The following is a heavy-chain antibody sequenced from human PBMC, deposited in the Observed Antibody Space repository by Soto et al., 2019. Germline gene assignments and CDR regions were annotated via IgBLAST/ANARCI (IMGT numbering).Heavy chain of an antibody. V-gene: IGHV1-18*01. CDR1: GYTFNTYS. J-gene: IGHJ4*02. CDR3: ARVDLDFDY. CDR2: ISTYNGNT. Sequence: HVQLVQSGAEVRKPGASVKVSCEASGYTFNTYSISWVRQAPGQGLEWMGWISTYNGNTKYAQNLXXRXTXITDTSTNTAYMELRSLRSDDTAVYYCARVDLDFDYWGQGTLVTVSS.